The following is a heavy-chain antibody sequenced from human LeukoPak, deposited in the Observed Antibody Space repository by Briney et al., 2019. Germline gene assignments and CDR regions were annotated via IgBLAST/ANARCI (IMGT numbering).Heavy chain of an antibody. J-gene: IGHJ4*02. CDR2: INHSGST. CDR3: ARGGPRIAVAD. CDR1: GGSISSGDYY. V-gene: IGHV4-39*07. Sequence: SETLSLTCTVSGGSISSGDYYWSWIRQPPGKGLEWIGGINHSGSTNYNPSLKSRVTISVDTSKNQFSLKLSSVTAADTAVYYCARGGPRIAVADWGQGTLVTVSS. D-gene: IGHD6-19*01.